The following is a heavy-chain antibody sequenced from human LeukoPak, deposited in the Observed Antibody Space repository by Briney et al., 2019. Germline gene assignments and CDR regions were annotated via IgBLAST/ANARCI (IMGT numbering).Heavy chain of an antibody. J-gene: IGHJ1*01. CDR3: AGRGQRYFRD. CDR1: GGSISSDY. CDR2: IYRIGNT. Sequence: SETLSLTCSVSGGSISSDYWSWIRQPPGKGLEWIGYIYRIGNTDYNPSLKSRVTISLDTSKNQLYLNLTSVTAADTAVYYCAGRGQRYFRDWGQGTLVTVSS. V-gene: IGHV4-4*08.